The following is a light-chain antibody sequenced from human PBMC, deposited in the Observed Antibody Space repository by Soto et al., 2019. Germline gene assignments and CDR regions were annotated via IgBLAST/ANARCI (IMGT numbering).Light chain of an antibody. J-gene: IGKJ4*01. CDR1: QSVSSIY. CDR3: QQYDTSLST. CDR2: GAS. V-gene: IGKV3-20*01. Sequence: EIVLTQSPGTLSLSPGYRAALSCRASQSVSSIYLAWYQQKPGQAPRLLIYGASSRATGIPDRFSGSGSGTDFTLTISRLEPEDFAMYYCQQYDTSLSTFGGGTKVDIK.